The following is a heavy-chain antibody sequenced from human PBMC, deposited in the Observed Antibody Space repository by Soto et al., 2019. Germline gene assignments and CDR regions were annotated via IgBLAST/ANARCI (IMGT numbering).Heavy chain of an antibody. CDR1: GGFIGSYH. V-gene: IGHV4-59*12. D-gene: IGHD3-10*01. J-gene: IGHJ5*02. CDR2: IYDSGST. Sequence: PSETLSLTCTVSGGFIGSYHWSWFRLPPGKGLEWIGYIYDSGSTHYNPSLKSRVTISVDASKNQFSLKLSSVTAADTAVYYCAREEVAYYGSGSYNWFDPWGQGTLVTVSS. CDR3: AREEVAYYGSGSYNWFDP.